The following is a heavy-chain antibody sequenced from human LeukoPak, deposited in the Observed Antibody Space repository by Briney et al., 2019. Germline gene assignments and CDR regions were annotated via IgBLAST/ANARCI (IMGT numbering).Heavy chain of an antibody. V-gene: IGHV6-1*01. Sequence: SQTLSLTCAISGDSVSSNSAAWNWIRQSPSRGLEWLGRTYYRSKWYNDYAVSVKSRITINPDTSKNQFSLQLNSVTPEDTAEYYCQRALRMYNWNDYYSYMDVGGKGTTVTVSS. CDR3: QRALRMYNWNDYYSYMDV. D-gene: IGHD1-20*01. CDR2: TYYRSKWYN. CDR1: GDSVSSNSAA. J-gene: IGHJ6*03.